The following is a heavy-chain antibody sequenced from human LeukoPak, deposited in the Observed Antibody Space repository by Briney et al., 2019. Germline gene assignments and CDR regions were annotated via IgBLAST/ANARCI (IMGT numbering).Heavy chain of an antibody. D-gene: IGHD6-19*01. V-gene: IGHV4-59*01. CDR2: IYYSGST. CDR1: GGSITSYY. CDR3: ARTYSSGLYFDY. Sequence: TPSETLSLTCTVSGGSITSYYWSWIRQPPGKGLEWIGYIYYSGSTNYNPSLKSRVTISVDTSRNQFSLKLSSVTAADTAVYYCARTYSSGLYFDYWGQGTLVTVSS. J-gene: IGHJ4*02.